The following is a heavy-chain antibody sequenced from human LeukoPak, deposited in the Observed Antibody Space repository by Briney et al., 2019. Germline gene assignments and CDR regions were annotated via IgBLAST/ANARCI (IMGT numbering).Heavy chain of an antibody. CDR3: ARDRQQLVSWYYYYYMDV. J-gene: IGHJ6*03. Sequence: GSLRLSCAASGFTFSSYEMNWVRQAPGKGLEWVSYISSSGSTIYYSDSVKGRFTISRDNAKNSLYLQMNSLRAEDTAVYYCARDRQQLVSWYYYYYMDVWGKGTTVTISS. D-gene: IGHD6-13*01. CDR2: ISSSGSTI. CDR1: GFTFSSYE. V-gene: IGHV3-48*03.